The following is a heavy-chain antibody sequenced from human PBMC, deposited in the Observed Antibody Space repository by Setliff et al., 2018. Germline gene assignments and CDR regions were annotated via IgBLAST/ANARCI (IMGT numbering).Heavy chain of an antibody. CDR1: GYTFTSYP. J-gene: IGHJ4*02. CDR3: ARDTGVRGHEISGYYGGGFAY. Sequence: GASVKVSCKSSGYTFTSYPINWMRQAPGQGLEWMGWINTKTGKPTYAQAFTGRIVFSLETSVSTAYLQISSLKADDTAVYYCARDTGVRGHEISGYYGGGFAYWGQGTPVTVSS. D-gene: IGHD3-22*01. V-gene: IGHV7-4-1*02. CDR2: INTKTGKP.